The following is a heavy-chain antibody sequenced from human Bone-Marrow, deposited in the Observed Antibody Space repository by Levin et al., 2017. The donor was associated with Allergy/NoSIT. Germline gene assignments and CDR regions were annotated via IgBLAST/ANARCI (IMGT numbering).Heavy chain of an antibody. CDR3: TKEACSIGRGGCYGRGSYYYYYGLDV. V-gene: IGHV3-23*01. J-gene: IGHJ6*02. D-gene: IGHD2-2*01. Sequence: QPGESLKISCAASTVTFSIYAMSWVRQAPGKGLEWVSAISRSGDTYYADSVKGRFTISRDYSQNTLHLQMTSLRAEDTAVYYCTKEACSIGRGGCYGRGSYYYYYGLDVWGQGTTVIVSS. CDR1: TVTFSIYA. CDR2: ISRSGDT.